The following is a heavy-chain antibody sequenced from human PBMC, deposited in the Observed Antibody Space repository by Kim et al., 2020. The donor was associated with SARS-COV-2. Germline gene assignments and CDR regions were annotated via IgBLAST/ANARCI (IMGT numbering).Heavy chain of an antibody. CDR3: ARDSRSGPMIVGTYGMDV. J-gene: IGHJ6*02. D-gene: IGHD3-22*01. CDR1: GYTFTSYG. Sequence: ASVKVSCKASGYTFTSYGISWVRQAPGQGLEWMGWISAYNGNTNYAQKLQGRVTMTTDTSTSTAYMELRSLRSDDTAVYYCARDSRSGPMIVGTYGMDVWGQGTTVTVSS. V-gene: IGHV1-18*01. CDR2: ISAYNGNT.